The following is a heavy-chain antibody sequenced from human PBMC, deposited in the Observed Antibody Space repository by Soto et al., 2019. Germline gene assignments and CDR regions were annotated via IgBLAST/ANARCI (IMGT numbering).Heavy chain of an antibody. J-gene: IGHJ4*02. CDR3: ARYYDFYNGLDY. V-gene: IGHV4-59*08. Sequence: QVHLQESGPRLVKPSETLSLICTVSGGSFSGFYWGWIRQPPGKGLEWIGYMSHKGAANYNPSLKGRVTLSVDTSNNRFSLQLESVTAADTAVYYCARYYDFYNGLDYWGQGILVTVSS. CDR2: MSHKGAA. CDR1: GGSFSGFY. D-gene: IGHD3-3*01.